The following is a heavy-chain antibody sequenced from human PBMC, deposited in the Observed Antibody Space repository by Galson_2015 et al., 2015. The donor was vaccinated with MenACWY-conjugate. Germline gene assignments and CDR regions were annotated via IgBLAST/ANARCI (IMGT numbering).Heavy chain of an antibody. CDR3: ARAAISNYYYYGMDV. Sequence: SLRLSCAASGFTFSDYYMSWIRQAPGKELEWVSYISSSSSYTNYADSVKGRFTISRDNAKNSLYLQMNSLRAEDTAVYYCARAAISNYYYYGMDVWGQGTTVTVSS. CDR2: ISSSSSYT. J-gene: IGHJ6*02. D-gene: IGHD3-9*01. V-gene: IGHV3-11*05. CDR1: GFTFSDYY.